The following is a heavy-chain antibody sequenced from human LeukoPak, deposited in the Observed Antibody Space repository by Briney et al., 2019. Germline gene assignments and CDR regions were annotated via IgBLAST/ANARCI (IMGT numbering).Heavy chain of an antibody. V-gene: IGHV3-23*01. CDR3: ARERAYSSSWSTVIRNYYGMDV. J-gene: IGHJ6*02. CDR2: ISGSGDT. Sequence: GGSLRLSCAASGFTFSSYVMSWVRQAPGKGLEWVSSISGSGDTHYADSVEGRFTISRDNSKNTLFLQMSSLRGEDTAVYYCARERAYSSSWSTVIRNYYGMDVWGQGTTVTVSS. D-gene: IGHD6-13*01. CDR1: GFTFSSYV.